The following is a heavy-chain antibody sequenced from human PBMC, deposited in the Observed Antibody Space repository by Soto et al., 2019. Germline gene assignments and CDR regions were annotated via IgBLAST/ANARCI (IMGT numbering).Heavy chain of an antibody. CDR1: GGSISSSDYY. CDR3: AREVAANTRGWYTGLGCGFDP. V-gene: IGHV4-31*03. Sequence: QVQLQESGPGLVKPSQTLSLTCTVSGGSISSSDYYWSWIRQHPGRGLEWIGYIYYSGSAYYNPSLKSRVTIAVDRSKNPFSRKGTSVTAADTAVYYCAREVAANTRGWYTGLGCGFDPWGHGTLVTVSS. D-gene: IGHD6-19*01. J-gene: IGHJ5*02. CDR2: IYYSGSA.